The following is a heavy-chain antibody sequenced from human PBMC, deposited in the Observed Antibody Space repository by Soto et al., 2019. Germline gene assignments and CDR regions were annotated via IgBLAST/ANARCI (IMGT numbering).Heavy chain of an antibody. Sequence: SQTLSLTCAISGDSVSSKSAAWNWIRQSPSRGLECLGRTYYRSKWYIEYAVSVKSRITINPDTSKNLFSLQLNSVTPDDTAMYYCARTQSVYDYWGQGTQVTVSS. CDR1: GDSVSSKSAA. CDR2: TYYRSKWYI. J-gene: IGHJ4*02. V-gene: IGHV6-1*01. CDR3: ARTQSVYDY.